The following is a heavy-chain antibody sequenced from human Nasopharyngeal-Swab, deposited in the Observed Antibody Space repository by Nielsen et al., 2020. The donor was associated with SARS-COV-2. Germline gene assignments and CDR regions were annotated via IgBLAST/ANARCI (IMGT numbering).Heavy chain of an antibody. D-gene: IGHD4-11*01. Sequence: GESLKISCAASGFTISRFGMGWVRQTRGKGLEWVSAISASGVTTYHAASVKGRFTISRDNSKSTLYLQMNSLRAEDTAAYYCAKDLNSNFLNYMDVWGKGTTVSVSS. CDR3: AKDLNSNFLNYMDV. J-gene: IGHJ6*03. CDR1: GFTISRFG. V-gene: IGHV3-23*01. CDR2: ISASGVTT.